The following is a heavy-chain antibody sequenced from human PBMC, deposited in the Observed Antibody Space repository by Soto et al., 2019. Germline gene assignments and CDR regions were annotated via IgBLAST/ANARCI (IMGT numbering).Heavy chain of an antibody. D-gene: IGHD4-17*01. CDR3: ARQTVTKLYYYYGMDV. Sequence: QVQLVQSGAEVKKTGSSVKVSCKASGGTFSSYAISWVRQAPGQGLEWMGGIIPIFGTANYAQKFQGRVTITADESTSTAYMELSSLRSEDTAVYYCARQTVTKLYYYYGMDVWGQGTTVTVSS. J-gene: IGHJ6*02. CDR1: GGTFSSYA. V-gene: IGHV1-69*01. CDR2: IIPIFGTA.